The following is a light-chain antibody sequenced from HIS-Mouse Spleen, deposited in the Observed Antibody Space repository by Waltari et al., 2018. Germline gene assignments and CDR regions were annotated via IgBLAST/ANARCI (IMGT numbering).Light chain of an antibody. Sequence: QSVLTQPPSASGTPGQRVTISCSVSSSNIGRNTVNWYQQLPGTAPKLLIYSNNQRPSGVPDRFSGSKSGTSASLAISGLQSEDEADYYCAAWDDSLNGNYVFGTGTKVTVL. CDR1: SSNIGRNT. CDR3: AAWDDSLNGNYV. J-gene: IGLJ1*01. V-gene: IGLV1-44*01. CDR2: SNN.